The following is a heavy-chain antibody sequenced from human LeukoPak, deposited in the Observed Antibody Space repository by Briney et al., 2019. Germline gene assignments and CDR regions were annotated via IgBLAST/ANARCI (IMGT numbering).Heavy chain of an antibody. CDR3: AKGDYYDFDY. J-gene: IGHJ4*02. Sequence: GGSLRLSCAAPGFTFSSYTMNWVRQAPGKGLEWVSYISTGGSISYADSVKGRFTISRDNSKNILYLQMNSLRAEDTAVYYCAKGDYYDFDYWGQGTLVTVSS. CDR1: GFTFSSYT. V-gene: IGHV3-48*01. D-gene: IGHD3-10*01. CDR2: ISTGGSI.